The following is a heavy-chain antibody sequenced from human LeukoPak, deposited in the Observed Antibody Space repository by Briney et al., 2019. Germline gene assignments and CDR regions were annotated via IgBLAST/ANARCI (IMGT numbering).Heavy chain of an antibody. D-gene: IGHD4-23*01. J-gene: IGHJ4*02. CDR3: ARANGGNPEFDY. V-gene: IGHV4-59*01. CDR2: IYYSGST. CDR1: GGSISSYY. Sequence: SSETLSLTCTVSGGSISSYYWSWIRQPPGKGLEWIGYIYYSGSTNYNPSLKSRVTISVDTSKNQFSLKLSSVTAADTAVYYCARANGGNPEFDYWGQGTLVTVSS.